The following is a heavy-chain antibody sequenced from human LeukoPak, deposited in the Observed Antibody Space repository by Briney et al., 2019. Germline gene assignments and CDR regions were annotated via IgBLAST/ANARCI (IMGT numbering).Heavy chain of an antibody. CDR1: GFTFSSYG. Sequence: GGSLRLSCAASGFTFSSYGMHWVRQAPGKGLEWVAVISYDGSNKYYADSVKGRFTISRDNSKNTLYLQMNSLRAEDTAVYYCAKPPRGGILTGYPGIDWGQGTLVTVSS. D-gene: IGHD3-9*01. CDR3: AKPPRGGILTGYPGID. V-gene: IGHV3-30*18. J-gene: IGHJ4*02. CDR2: ISYDGSNK.